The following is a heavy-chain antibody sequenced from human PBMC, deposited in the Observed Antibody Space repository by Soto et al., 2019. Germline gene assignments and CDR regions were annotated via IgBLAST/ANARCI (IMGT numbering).Heavy chain of an antibody. V-gene: IGHV4-4*02. CDR2: VYHTGDT. CDR1: GSTVARTHW. D-gene: IGHD2-21*02. Sequence: SETLTLNCGDSGSTVARTHWWNRVRPSPSRGLEWIGNVYHTGDTNFNPSLQSRVTFSVDKSNNQFSLRLTSLTAADTAVYFCAREIVTAGGNNYFDPWGPGTLVTVSS. CDR3: AREIVTAGGNNYFDP. J-gene: IGHJ5*02.